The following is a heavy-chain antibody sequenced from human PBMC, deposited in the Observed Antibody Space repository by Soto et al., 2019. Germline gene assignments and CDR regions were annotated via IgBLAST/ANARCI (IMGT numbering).Heavy chain of an antibody. CDR2: IYYSGST. CDR1: GGSISSSSYY. V-gene: IGHV4-39*02. D-gene: IGHD3-3*01. J-gene: IGHJ4*02. CDR3: ASPRITIFGVVIEFDY. Sequence: QLQLQESGPGLVKPSETLSLTCAVSGGSISSSSYYWGWIRQPPGKGLEWIGSIYYSGSTYYNPSLKSRVTVSVDTSKNPFSLKLSSVTAADTAVYYCASPRITIFGVVIEFDYWGQGTLVTVSS.